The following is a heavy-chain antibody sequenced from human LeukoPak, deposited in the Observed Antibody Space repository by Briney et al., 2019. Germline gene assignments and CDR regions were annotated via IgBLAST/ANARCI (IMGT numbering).Heavy chain of an antibody. CDR1: GFTFSSYG. CDR3: VQDWAWGAFAY. D-gene: IGHD7-27*01. Sequence: PGGSLRLSGAASGFTFSSYGMNWVRQAPGKGLEWVSGISGDAGRTYYADSVKGRFTIYRDNSKNTLYLQMNSLGAEDTAVYYCVQDWAWGAFAYWGQGILVTVSS. CDR2: ISGDAGRT. J-gene: IGHJ4*02. V-gene: IGHV3-23*01.